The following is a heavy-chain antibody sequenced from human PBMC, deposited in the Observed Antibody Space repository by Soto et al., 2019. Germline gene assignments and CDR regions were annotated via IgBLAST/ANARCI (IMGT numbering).Heavy chain of an antibody. D-gene: IGHD3-9*01. J-gene: IGHJ6*02. CDR2: INAGNGNT. Sequence: ASVKVSCKASGYTFTSYAMHWVRQAPGQRLEWKGWINAGNGNTKYSQKFQGRVTITRDTSASTAYMELSSLRSEDTAVYYCARDPXRYFDWLLMASDYYGMDVWGQGTTVTVS. V-gene: IGHV1-3*01. CDR3: ARDPXRYFDWLLMASDYYGMDV. CDR1: GYTFTSYA.